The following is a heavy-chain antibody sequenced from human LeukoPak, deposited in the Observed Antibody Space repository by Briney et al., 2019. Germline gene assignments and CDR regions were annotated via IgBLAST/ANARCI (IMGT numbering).Heavy chain of an antibody. V-gene: IGHV4-34*01. Sequence: SETLSLTCAVYGGSFRGYYWSWIRQPPGKGLEWIGEINHSGSTNYNPSLKSRVTISVDTSKNQFSLKLSSVTAAGTAVYYCARGSGMTPVTAFDYWGQGTLVTVSS. CDR3: ARGSGMTPVTAFDY. CDR1: GGSFRGYY. J-gene: IGHJ4*02. CDR2: INHSGST. D-gene: IGHD4-17*01.